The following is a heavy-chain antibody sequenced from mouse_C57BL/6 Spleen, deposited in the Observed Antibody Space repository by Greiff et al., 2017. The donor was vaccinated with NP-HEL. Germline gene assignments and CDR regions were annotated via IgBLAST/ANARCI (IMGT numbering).Heavy chain of an antibody. CDR1: GYSFTDYN. CDR2: INPNYGTT. Sequence: VQLKESGPELVKPGASVKISCKASGYSFTDYNMNWVKQSTGKSLEWIGGINPNYGTTSYNQKFKGKATLTVDQSSSTAYMQLNSLTSEDSAVYYWARGPQGRTGLFDYWGQGTTLTVSS. J-gene: IGHJ2*01. V-gene: IGHV1-39*01. D-gene: IGHD4-1*01. CDR3: ARGPQGRTGLFDY.